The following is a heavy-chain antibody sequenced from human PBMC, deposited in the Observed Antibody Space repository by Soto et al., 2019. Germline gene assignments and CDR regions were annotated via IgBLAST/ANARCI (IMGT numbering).Heavy chain of an antibody. Sequence: GGSLRLSCAASGFTFSSYSMNWVRQAPGKGLEWVSYISSSSSTIYYADSVKGRFTISRDNAKNSLYLQMNSLRAEDTAVYYCARGLLTGYYDILTGNPPWYDYWGQGTLVTVSS. CDR2: ISSSSSTI. V-gene: IGHV3-48*01. J-gene: IGHJ4*02. CDR3: ARGLLTGYYDILTGNPPWYDY. CDR1: GFTFSSYS. D-gene: IGHD3-9*01.